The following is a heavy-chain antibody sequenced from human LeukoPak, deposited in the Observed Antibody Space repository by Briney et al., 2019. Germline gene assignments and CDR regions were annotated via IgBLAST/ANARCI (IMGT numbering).Heavy chain of an antibody. CDR1: GFTFSSYG. D-gene: IGHD3-22*01. Sequence: PGRSLRLSCAASGFTFSSYGMHWVRQAPGKGLEWVAVIWYDGGNKYYADSVKGRFTISRDNSKNTLYLQMNSLRAEDTAVYYCAKDHSVDYDSSGSDYYFDYWGQGTLVTVSS. V-gene: IGHV3-33*06. CDR3: AKDHSVDYDSSGSDYYFDY. CDR2: IWYDGGNK. J-gene: IGHJ4*02.